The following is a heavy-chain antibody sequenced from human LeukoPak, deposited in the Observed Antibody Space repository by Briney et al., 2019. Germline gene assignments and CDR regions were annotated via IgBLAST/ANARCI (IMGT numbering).Heavy chain of an antibody. CDR3: AREYYYDSSGYYYV. V-gene: IGHV3-7*01. D-gene: IGHD3-22*01. CDR1: GFTFSSYS. Sequence: GRSLRLSCAASGFTFSSYSMKWVRQAPGKGLEWVANIKQDGSEKYYVDSVKGRFTISRDNAKNSLYLQMNSLRAEDTAVYYCAREYYYDSSGYYYVWGQGTLVTVSS. CDR2: IKQDGSEK. J-gene: IGHJ4*02.